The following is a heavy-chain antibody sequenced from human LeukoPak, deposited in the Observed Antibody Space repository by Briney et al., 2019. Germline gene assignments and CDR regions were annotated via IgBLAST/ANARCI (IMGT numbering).Heavy chain of an antibody. CDR1: GGSISSYY. D-gene: IGHD1-1*01. CDR3: ARWLTGTDRGYAFDI. V-gene: IGHV4-59*01. CDR2: IYYSGST. Sequence: PSETLSLTCTVSGGSISSYYWSWIRQPPGKGLEWIGYIYYSGSTNYNPSLMSRVTISVDTSKNQFSLKLSSVTAADTAVYYCARWLTGTDRGYAFDIWGQGTMVTVSS. J-gene: IGHJ3*02.